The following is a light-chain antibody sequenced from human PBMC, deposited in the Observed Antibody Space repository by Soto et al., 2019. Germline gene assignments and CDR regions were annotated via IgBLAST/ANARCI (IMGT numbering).Light chain of an antibody. CDR1: QSIASY. V-gene: IGKV1-5*01. Sequence: IQMTHSPSSLSASXGDXFTITCRASQSIASYLNWYQQKPGKAPKLLIYDASSLESGVPSRFSGSGSGTEFTLTISSLQPDDFATYYCQQYNSYPITFGQGTRLEIK. CDR2: DAS. J-gene: IGKJ5*01. CDR3: QQYNSYPIT.